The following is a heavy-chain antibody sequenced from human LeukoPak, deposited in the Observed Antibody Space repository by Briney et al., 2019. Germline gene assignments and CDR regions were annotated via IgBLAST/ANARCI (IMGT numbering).Heavy chain of an antibody. CDR3: ARECMDTTMVDAFDI. CDR2: ISSSSNYI. Sequence: GGSLRLSCAASGFTVSSHHVSWVRQAPGKGLEWVSYISSSSNYIYYADSVKGRFTISRDNAKNSLYLQMNSLRAEDTAVYYCARECMDTTMVDAFDIWGQGTMVTVSS. D-gene: IGHD5-18*01. CDR1: GFTVSSHH. V-gene: IGHV3-21*01. J-gene: IGHJ3*02.